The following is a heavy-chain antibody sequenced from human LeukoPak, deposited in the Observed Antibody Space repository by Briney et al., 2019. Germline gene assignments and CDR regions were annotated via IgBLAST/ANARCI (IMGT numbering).Heavy chain of an antibody. CDR2: IIPILGIA. CDR1: GGTFSSYA. J-gene: IGHJ6*03. Sequence: GASVKVSCKASGGTFSSYAISWVRQAPGQGLEWMGRIIPILGIANYAQKFQGRVTITADKSTSTAYMELSSLRSEDTAVYYCARGQYSSSWSYYYYYMDVWGKGTTVTVSS. D-gene: IGHD6-6*01. CDR3: ARGQYSSSWSYYYYYMDV. V-gene: IGHV1-69*04.